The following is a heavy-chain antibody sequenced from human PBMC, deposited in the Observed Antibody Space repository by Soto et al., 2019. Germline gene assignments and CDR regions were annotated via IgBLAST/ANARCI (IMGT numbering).Heavy chain of an antibody. Sequence: QITLEESGPTLVKPTQTLTLTCTFSGFSLSTRGVGVGWIRQPPGKALEWLALIYWDAEKRYRPSLRSRRTITKEPSKNRVVLAMTNLDPVDTATYYCAHCFIDTPLGGPSYYYGMDFWGQGTTFTVSS. V-gene: IGHV2-5*02. CDR1: GFSLSTRGVG. J-gene: IGHJ6*02. CDR3: AHCFIDTPLGGPSYYYGMDF. D-gene: IGHD2-15*01. CDR2: IYWDAEK.